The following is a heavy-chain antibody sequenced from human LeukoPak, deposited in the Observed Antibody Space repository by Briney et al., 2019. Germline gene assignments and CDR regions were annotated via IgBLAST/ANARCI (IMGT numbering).Heavy chain of an antibody. CDR2: INPNSGGT. V-gene: IGHV1-2*02. CDR3: ARDGATHYYDSSGYPY. J-gene: IGHJ4*02. CDR1: GYTFTGYY. D-gene: IGHD3-22*01. Sequence: ASVKVSCKASGYTFTGYYMHWVRQAPGQGLEWMGWINPNSGGTNYAQKFQGRVTMTRDTSISTAYMELSRLRSDDTAVYYCARDGATHYYDSSGYPYWGQGTLVTVSS.